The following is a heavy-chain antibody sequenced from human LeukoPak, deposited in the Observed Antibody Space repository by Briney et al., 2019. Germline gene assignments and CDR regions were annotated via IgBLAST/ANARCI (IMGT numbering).Heavy chain of an antibody. CDR3: AGTHYYDRSGSATPTYYLEY. J-gene: IGHJ4*02. D-gene: IGHD3-22*01. CDR2: IWYDGSNK. Sequence: PGGSLRLSCAASGFTFSSYGMHWVRQAPGKGLEWVAVIWYDGSNKYYADSVKGRFTISRDNSKNTLYLQMNSLRAEDTAVYYCAGTHYYDRSGSATPTYYLEYWGQGTLVTVSS. CDR1: GFTFSSYG. V-gene: IGHV3-33*01.